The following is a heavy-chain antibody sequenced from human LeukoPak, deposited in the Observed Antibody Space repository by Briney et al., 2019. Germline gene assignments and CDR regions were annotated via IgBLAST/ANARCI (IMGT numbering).Heavy chain of an antibody. CDR2: IIPVFGAT. CDR3: ATEGGRYFIED. Sequence: SVKVSCKTSGDIVSMYGIFWVRQAPGQGLEWMGGIIPVFGATNYAQKFQGRVTITADGSTNTAYMELSSLGSEDTAVYFCATEGGRYFIEDWGQGTLVTVSS. D-gene: IGHD1-26*01. V-gene: IGHV1-69*13. CDR1: GDIVSMYG. J-gene: IGHJ4*02.